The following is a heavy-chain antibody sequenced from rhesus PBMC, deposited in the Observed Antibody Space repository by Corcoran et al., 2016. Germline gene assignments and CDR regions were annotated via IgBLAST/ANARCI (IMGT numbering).Heavy chain of an antibody. CDR3: ARGGSGWFDY. D-gene: IGHD6-31*01. Sequence: QAQLVQSGAAVKKPGASGKPSCKASGDTFTSYSISWVRKAPGQGLEGMVWINPSNGKRGYAQKFQGRVTMTRDTSTSTAYMELSSLRSEDTAVYYCARGGSGWFDYWGQGVLVTVSS. CDR2: INPSNGKR. CDR1: GDTFTSYS. J-gene: IGHJ4*01. V-gene: IGHV1-200*01.